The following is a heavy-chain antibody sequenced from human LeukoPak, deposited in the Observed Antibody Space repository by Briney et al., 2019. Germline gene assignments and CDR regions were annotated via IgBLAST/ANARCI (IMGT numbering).Heavy chain of an antibody. D-gene: IGHD2-21*02. CDR2: INPSGGST. J-gene: IGHJ4*02. CDR3: ARMAYCGGDCYSGNDDY. CDR1: GYTFTSYY. Sequence: SVKVSCKASGYTFTSYYMHWVRQAPGQGLEWMGIINPSGGSTSYAQKFQGRVTMTRDTSTSTVYMELSSLRSEDTAVYYCARMAYCGGDCYSGNDDYWGQGTLVTVSS. V-gene: IGHV1-46*01.